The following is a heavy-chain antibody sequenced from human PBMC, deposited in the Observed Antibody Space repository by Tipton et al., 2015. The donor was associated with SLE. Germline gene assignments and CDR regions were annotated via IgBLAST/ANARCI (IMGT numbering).Heavy chain of an antibody. CDR3: ASPYYYGSRSFDP. J-gene: IGHJ5*02. CDR2: IYTSGST. V-gene: IGHV4-61*02. CDR1: GGSISSGSYY. D-gene: IGHD3-10*01. Sequence: TLSLTCTVSGGSISSGSYYWSLIRQPAGKGLEWIGRIYTSGSTNYNPSLKSRVTISVDTSKNQFSLKLSSVTAADTAVYYCASPYYYGSRSFDPWGQGTLVTVSS.